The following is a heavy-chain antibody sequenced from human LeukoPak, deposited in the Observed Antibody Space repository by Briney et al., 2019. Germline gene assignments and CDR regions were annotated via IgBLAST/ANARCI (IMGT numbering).Heavy chain of an antibody. J-gene: IGHJ4*02. D-gene: IGHD3-22*01. CDR1: GASFSSGDQY. V-gene: IGHV4-31*11. CDR2: IHPSGRL. Sequence: SQTLSLTCAVSGASFSSGDQYWNWIRQSPGKGLEWIGSIHPSGRLYNNPSRESRVTISIDTSTTQFSLNLNSVTAADTAVYFCSRGLDSRKLGYWGQGTLVTVSS. CDR3: SRGLDSRKLGY.